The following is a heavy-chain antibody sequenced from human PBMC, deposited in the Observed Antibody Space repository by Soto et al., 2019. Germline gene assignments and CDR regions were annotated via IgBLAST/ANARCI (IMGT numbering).Heavy chain of an antibody. J-gene: IGHJ3*02. D-gene: IGHD5-12*01. V-gene: IGHV1-69*13. CDR2: IIPIFGTA. Sequence: ASVKVSCKASGGTFSSYAISWVRQAPGQGLEWMGGIIPIFGTANYAQKFQGRVTITADESTSTDYMELSSLRSEDTAVYYCARQVEMATITGAFDIWGQGTMVTVSS. CDR3: ARQVEMATITGAFDI. CDR1: GGTFSSYA.